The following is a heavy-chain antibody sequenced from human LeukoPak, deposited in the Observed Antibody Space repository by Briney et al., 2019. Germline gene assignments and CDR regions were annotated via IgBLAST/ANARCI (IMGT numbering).Heavy chain of an antibody. CDR2: ITGDGGGT. J-gene: IGHJ4*02. CDR3: AKETSSGNFVTIDC. CDR1: GFTFRNYV. Sequence: GGSLRPSCAASGFTFRNYVMSWVRQVPGKGLEWVSAITGDGGGTNHADSVKGRFTISRDNSRNTLYLQMNSLRAEDTAVYYCAKETSSGNFVTIDCWGQGTLVTVSS. D-gene: IGHD1-26*01. V-gene: IGHV3-23*01.